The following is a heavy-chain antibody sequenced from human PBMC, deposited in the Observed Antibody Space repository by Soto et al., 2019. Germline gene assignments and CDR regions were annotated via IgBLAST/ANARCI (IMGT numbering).Heavy chain of an antibody. V-gene: IGHV3-23*01. CDR3: AKDRYGAKATYYIYGMDV. D-gene: IGHD4-17*01. CDR1: GFIFTNYA. Sequence: EGSLRLSCAASGFIFTNYAMNWVLQAPGKGLEWVSVISVDGLSTYYAGSVKGRFTISRDNSKNPLYLQMNSLRAEDTAVYYCAKDRYGAKATYYIYGMDVWGQGTTVTVSS. CDR2: ISVDGLST. J-gene: IGHJ6*02.